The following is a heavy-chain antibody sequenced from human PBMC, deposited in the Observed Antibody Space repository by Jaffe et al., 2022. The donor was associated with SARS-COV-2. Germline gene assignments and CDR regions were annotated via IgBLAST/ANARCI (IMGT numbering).Heavy chain of an antibody. V-gene: IGHV5-51*01. Sequence: EVQLAQSGAEVKKPGESLRISCQGSGYSFLDFWIGWVRQTPGKGLEWVGVIYPRDSDVRYSPSFRGHVTISLDKSTDTAYLQWSSLKASDTAIYFCGSWGYYSGKVAVSAMGVWGQGTTVTVS. D-gene: IGHD2-15*01. CDR2: IYPRDSDV. CDR3: GSWGYYSGKVAVSAMGV. CDR1: GYSFLDFW. J-gene: IGHJ6*02.